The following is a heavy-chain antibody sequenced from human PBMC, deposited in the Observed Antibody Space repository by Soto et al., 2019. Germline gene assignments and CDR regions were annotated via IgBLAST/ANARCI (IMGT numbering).Heavy chain of an antibody. CDR3: ARVFMYDSSGYYYFDY. CDR1: SGSISSYY. D-gene: IGHD3-22*01. CDR2: IYYSWTS. V-gene: IGHV4-59*12. J-gene: IGHJ4*02. Sequence: PSETLSLTCTVSSGSISSYYWSWIRQPPGKVLDFFCFIYYSWTSYYTPSLRIRFTISVDTSKFQLSLKLSFVTAAETAFFYCARVFMYDSSGYYYFDYWGQGTLVTVPS.